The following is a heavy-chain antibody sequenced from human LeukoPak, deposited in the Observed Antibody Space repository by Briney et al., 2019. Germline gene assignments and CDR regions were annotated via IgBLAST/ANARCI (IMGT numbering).Heavy chain of an antibody. Sequence: GGSLRLSCAASGFTFSSYAMSWVRQAPGKGLEWVSVISGAGVVTYYADSVKGRFTVSRDNSKNTLYLQMDSLRAEDTSFYYCAKHPSGGVSVPFDSWGQGTLVTVSS. CDR2: ISGAGVVT. CDR3: AKHPSGGVSVPFDS. CDR1: GFTFSSYA. D-gene: IGHD2-8*01. V-gene: IGHV3-23*01. J-gene: IGHJ4*02.